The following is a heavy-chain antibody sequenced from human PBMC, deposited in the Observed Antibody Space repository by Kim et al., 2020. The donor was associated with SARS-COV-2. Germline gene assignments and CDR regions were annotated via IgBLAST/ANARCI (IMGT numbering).Heavy chain of an antibody. J-gene: IGHJ4*02. Sequence: SADSVKGRFTISRDNSKNTLYLQMDSLRGEDTGVYYCAKVRVGTTYDFDYWGQGTLVTVSS. D-gene: IGHD1-7*01. V-gene: IGHV3-23*01. CDR3: AKVRVGTTYDFDY.